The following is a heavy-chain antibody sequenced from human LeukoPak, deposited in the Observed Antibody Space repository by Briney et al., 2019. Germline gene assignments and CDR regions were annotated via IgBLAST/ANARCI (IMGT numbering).Heavy chain of an antibody. CDR2: INPNSGGT. V-gene: IGHV1-2*02. CDR3: ARTTYYDFWSGYGAFDI. CDR1: GYTFTGYY. D-gene: IGHD3-3*01. J-gene: IGHJ3*02. Sequence: GASVKVSCKVSGYTFTGYYMHWVRQAPGQGLEWMGWINPNSGGTNYAQKFQGRVTMTRDTSISTAYMELSRLRSDDTAVYYCARTTYYDFWSGYGAFDIWGQGTMVTVSS.